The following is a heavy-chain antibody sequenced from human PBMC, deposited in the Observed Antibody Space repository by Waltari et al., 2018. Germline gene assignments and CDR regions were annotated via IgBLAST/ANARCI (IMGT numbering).Heavy chain of an antibody. D-gene: IGHD6-13*01. J-gene: IGHJ3*02. V-gene: IGHV4-38-2*02. Sequence: QVQLQESGPGLVKPSETLSLTCAVSGYSISSGYYWGWIRQPPGKGLEWIGSIYHSGSTYYNPSLKSRVTISVDTSKNQFSLKLSSVNAADTAVYYCARDLRIAAAGRDDAFDIWGQGTMVTVSS. CDR1: GYSISSGYY. CDR2: IYHSGST. CDR3: ARDLRIAAAGRDDAFDI.